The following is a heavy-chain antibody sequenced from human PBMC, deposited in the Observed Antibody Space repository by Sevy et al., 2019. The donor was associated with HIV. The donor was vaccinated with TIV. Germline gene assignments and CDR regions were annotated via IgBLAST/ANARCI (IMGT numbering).Heavy chain of an antibody. CDR1: GFTFSSYA. CDR3: AKDLDGDYVLGAFDI. Sequence: GGSLRLSCAASGFTFSSYAMSWVRQAPGKGLEWVSAIRGSGGSTYYADSVKGRFTISGDNSKNTLYLQMNSLRAEDTAVYYCAKDLDGDYVLGAFDIWGQGTMVTVSS. CDR2: IRGSGGST. J-gene: IGHJ3*02. D-gene: IGHD4-17*01. V-gene: IGHV3-23*01.